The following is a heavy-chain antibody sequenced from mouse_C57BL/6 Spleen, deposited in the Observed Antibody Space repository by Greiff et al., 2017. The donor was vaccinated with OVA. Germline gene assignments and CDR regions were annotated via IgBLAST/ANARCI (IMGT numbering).Heavy chain of an antibody. Sequence: EVQLQESGPELVKPGASVKIPCKASGYTFTDYNMDWVKQSHGKSLEWIGDINPNNGGTIYNQKFKGKATLTVDKSSSTAYMELRSLTSEDTAVYYCAREGLGRRYFDVWGTGTTVTVSS. CDR3: AREGLGRRYFDV. CDR1: GYTFTDYN. D-gene: IGHD4-1*01. J-gene: IGHJ1*03. CDR2: INPNNGGT. V-gene: IGHV1-18*01.